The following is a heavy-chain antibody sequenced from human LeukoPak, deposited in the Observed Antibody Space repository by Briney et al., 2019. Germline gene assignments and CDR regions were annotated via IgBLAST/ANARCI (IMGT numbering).Heavy chain of an antibody. CDR3: TRMGGTSYGDWYFDL. J-gene: IGHJ2*01. D-gene: IGHD1-26*01. CDR2: VSYDGSTR. CDR1: GFTFSSYG. Sequence: GRSLRLSCAASGFTFSSYGMHWVRQAPGKGLEWAASVSYDGSTRFYADSVKGRFAISRDNSKNTLYLQTNSLKTEDTAVYYCTRMGGTSYGDWYFDLWGRGTLVTVSS. V-gene: IGHV3-30*03.